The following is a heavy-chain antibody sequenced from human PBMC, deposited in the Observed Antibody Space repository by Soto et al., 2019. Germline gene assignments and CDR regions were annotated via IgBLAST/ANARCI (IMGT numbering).Heavy chain of an antibody. CDR3: TRANWYSEY. CDR2: IYYNGNT. Sequence: QVQLQESGPGLVKPSETLSLTCTVYGGSISNHYWSWIRQPPGKGLEWIGYIYYNGNTNYNPSLKGRVTMSVDTSKNQISLKLSSVTVADTAVYYCTRANWYSEYWGQGTLVTVSS. V-gene: IGHV4-59*11. J-gene: IGHJ4*02. CDR1: GGSISNHY. D-gene: IGHD7-27*01.